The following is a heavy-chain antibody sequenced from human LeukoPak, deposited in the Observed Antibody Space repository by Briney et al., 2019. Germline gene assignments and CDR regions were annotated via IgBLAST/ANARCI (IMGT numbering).Heavy chain of an antibody. CDR3: SRGTDAYKCGNS. Sequence: LETLSLTCAVYGGSFSGYYLTWMRQPPGKGLEWIGEIHYSGRINYNPSLKSRVTISADTSNNHFSLKMNSVTAADTAVYYCSRGTDAYKCGNSWGQGTLVTVSS. V-gene: IGHV4-34*01. D-gene: IGHD5-24*01. CDR1: GGSFSGYY. J-gene: IGHJ4*02. CDR2: IHYSGRI.